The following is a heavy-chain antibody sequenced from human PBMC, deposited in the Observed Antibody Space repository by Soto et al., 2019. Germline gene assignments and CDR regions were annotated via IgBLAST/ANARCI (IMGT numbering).Heavy chain of an antibody. Sequence: EVRLLESGGGLVQPGGSLRLSCAASGFTFSVYAMSWVRQAPGKGLEWVSGISGSGDSTHYADSVKGRFTVSRDNSKSMLYXXTNSLRAEDTSIYYCAKALYGGFTYWGQGTLVTVSS. J-gene: IGHJ4*02. D-gene: IGHD3-10*01. CDR3: AKALYGGFTY. CDR2: ISGSGDST. CDR1: GFTFSVYA. V-gene: IGHV3-23*01.